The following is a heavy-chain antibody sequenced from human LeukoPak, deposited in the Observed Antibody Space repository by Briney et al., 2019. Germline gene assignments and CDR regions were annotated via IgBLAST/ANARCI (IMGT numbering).Heavy chain of an antibody. CDR3: AKSNRLVWRVRGNALDF. Sequence: GGSLRLSSAASGFTFSSCALSWVRQAPGKGLEWVSAISGSGGSTYYADSVEGRFTISRDNSKNTLYLQLNSLRAEDTAVYFCAKSNRLVWRVRGNALDFWGQGTMVTVSS. CDR1: GFTFSSCA. CDR2: ISGSGGST. D-gene: IGHD6-19*01. V-gene: IGHV3-23*01. J-gene: IGHJ3*01.